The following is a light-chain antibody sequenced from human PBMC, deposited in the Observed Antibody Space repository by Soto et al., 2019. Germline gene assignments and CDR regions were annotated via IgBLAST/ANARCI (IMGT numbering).Light chain of an antibody. J-gene: IGKJ4*01. V-gene: IGKV3-11*01. CDR3: QQRSNCPST. Sequence: EIVLTQSPATLYLSPGNRDTLSCRASQSVSGYLAWYQQKPGQAPRLLMYDASNRATGILARFSGSGSGTDFTLTITSLQPEDFALYYCQQRSNCPSTFGGGTKVEI. CDR1: QSVSGY. CDR2: DAS.